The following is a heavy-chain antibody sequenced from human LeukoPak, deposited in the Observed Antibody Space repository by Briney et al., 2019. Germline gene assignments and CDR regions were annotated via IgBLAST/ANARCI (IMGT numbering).Heavy chain of an antibody. J-gene: IGHJ6*02. CDR1: GYTFTGYY. V-gene: IGHV1-2*04. CDR3: ARDWIAAAGEDYYGMDV. Sequence: ASVKVSCKASGYTFTGYYMHWVRQAPGQGLEWMGWINPNSGGTNYAQKFQGWVTMTRDTSISTAYMELSRLRSDDTAVYYCARDWIAAAGEDYYGMDVWGQGTTVTVSS. CDR2: INPNSGGT. D-gene: IGHD6-13*01.